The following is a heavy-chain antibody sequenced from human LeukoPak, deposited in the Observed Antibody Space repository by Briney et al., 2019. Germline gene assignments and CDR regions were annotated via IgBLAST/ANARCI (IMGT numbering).Heavy chain of an antibody. J-gene: IGHJ3*02. Sequence: GGSLRLSCVASGLSFSGYWMTWVRQAPGKALEWVANIKEDGSAKSYVDSVKGRFTISRDNAKNSLYLQMDSLRVEDTAVYYCARDYDYFSGHNLDAYDIWGQGTTVTVSS. V-gene: IGHV3-7*01. CDR1: GLSFSGYW. CDR3: ARDYDYFSGHNLDAYDI. CDR2: IKEDGSAK. D-gene: IGHD2-15*01.